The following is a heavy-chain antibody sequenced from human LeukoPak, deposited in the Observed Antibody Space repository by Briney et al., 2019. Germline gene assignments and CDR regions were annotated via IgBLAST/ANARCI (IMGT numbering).Heavy chain of an antibody. Sequence: SETLSLTCTVSGGSISSSSYYWGWIRQPPGKGLEWIGSIYYSGSTYYNPSLKSRVTISVDTSKNQFSLKLSSVTAADTAVYYCARDVRIGMDVWGKGTTVTVSS. V-gene: IGHV4-39*07. CDR3: ARDVRIGMDV. CDR1: GGSISSSSYY. J-gene: IGHJ6*03. CDR2: IYYSGST. D-gene: IGHD2-21*01.